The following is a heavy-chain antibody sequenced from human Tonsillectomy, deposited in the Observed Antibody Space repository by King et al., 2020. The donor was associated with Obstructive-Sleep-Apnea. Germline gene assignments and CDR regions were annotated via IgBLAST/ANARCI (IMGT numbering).Heavy chain of an antibody. D-gene: IGHD6-13*01. Sequence: VQLQQWGAGLLKPSETLSLTCAVYVGSFSDYYWSWIRQPPGKGLEWIGEINHCGSANYNPALKSRVTISVDTSKSQFSLGLSSVTAADTAVYYLARGSGAAAVNWFDPWGQGTLVAVSS. CDR1: VGSFSDYY. CDR2: INHCGSA. V-gene: IGHV4-34*01. J-gene: IGHJ5*02. CDR3: ARGSGAAAVNWFDP.